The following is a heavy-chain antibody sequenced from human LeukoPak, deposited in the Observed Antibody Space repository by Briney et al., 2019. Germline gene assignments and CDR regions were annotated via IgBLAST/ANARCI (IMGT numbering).Heavy chain of an antibody. D-gene: IGHD3/OR15-3a*01. J-gene: IGHJ4*02. CDR3: ARQTGSGLFILP. V-gene: IGHV4-39*01. CDR2: IYYTGNT. CDR1: GGSISSSTYY. Sequence: SETLSLTCTVSGGSISSSTYYWGWIRQPPGMRLEWIGSIYYTGNTYYNASLKSQVSISIDTSKNQFSLKLTSVTAADTAVYYCARQTGSGLFILPGGQGTLVTVSS.